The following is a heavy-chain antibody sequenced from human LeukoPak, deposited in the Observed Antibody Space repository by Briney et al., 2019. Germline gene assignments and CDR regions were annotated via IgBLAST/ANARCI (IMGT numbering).Heavy chain of an antibody. J-gene: IGHJ4*02. CDR1: GFTFSNAW. CDR2: IKSKTDGRTT. Sequence: SGGSLRLSCAASGFTFSNAWMSWVRQAPGKGLEWVGRIKSKTDGRTTDYAAPVKGRFTISRDDSNNTLYLQMNSLKAEDTAVYYCTTDPGGDWGQGTLVTVSS. D-gene: IGHD4-17*01. CDR3: TTDPGGD. V-gene: IGHV3-15*01.